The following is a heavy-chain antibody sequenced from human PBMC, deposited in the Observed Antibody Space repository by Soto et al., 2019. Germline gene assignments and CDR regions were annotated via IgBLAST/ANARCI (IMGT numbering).Heavy chain of an antibody. CDR2: ISSSSGST. CDR3: ARDRGGYDRLYYYHGMDV. Sequence: GGSLRLSCAASGFTLSDHYMSWIRQAPGKGLEYISYISSSSGSTNYADSVKGRFTISRDNAKNSLYLQMSSLRAEDTAVYYCARDRGGYDRLYYYHGMDVWGQGTTVTVSS. V-gene: IGHV3-11*06. CDR1: GFTLSDHY. J-gene: IGHJ6*02. D-gene: IGHD5-12*01.